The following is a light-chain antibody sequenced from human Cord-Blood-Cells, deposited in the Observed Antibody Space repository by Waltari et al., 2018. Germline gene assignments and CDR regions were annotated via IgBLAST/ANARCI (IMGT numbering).Light chain of an antibody. V-gene: IGKV3-20*01. Sequence: EIVMTQSPGTLSLSPGERATHSCRASQSVSSSYLAWYQQKPGQAPRLPIYGASSRATGIPDRFSGSGSGTDFTLTISRLEPEDFAVYYCQQYGSSPRTFGQGTKLEIK. CDR3: QQYGSSPRT. CDR2: GAS. CDR1: QSVSSSY. J-gene: IGKJ2*01.